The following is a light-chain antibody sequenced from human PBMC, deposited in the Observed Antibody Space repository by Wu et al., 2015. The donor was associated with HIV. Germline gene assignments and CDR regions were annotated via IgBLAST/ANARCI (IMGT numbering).Light chain of an antibody. J-gene: IGKJ1*01. CDR1: QSFNNW. CDR2: KAS. CDR3: QQYNSYSAT. Sequence: DIQMTQSPSTLSASVGDRVTITCRASQSFNNWLAWYQQKSGKAPKLLIYKASTLETGVPSRFSGSASGTEFTLTISGLQPDDFATYYCQQYNSYSATFGQGTKVEIK. V-gene: IGKV1-5*03.